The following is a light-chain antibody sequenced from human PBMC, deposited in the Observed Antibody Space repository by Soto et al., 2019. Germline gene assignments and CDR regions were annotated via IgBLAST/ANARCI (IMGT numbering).Light chain of an antibody. CDR3: QQLNSYPLT. Sequence: DIRLTQSRSVLSASVGDRVTITCRASQGISSYLAWYQQKPGKAPKLLIYAASTLQSGVPSRFSGSGSGTEFTLTISRLQPEDFATYYCQQLNSYPLTFGQGTRLEIK. V-gene: IGKV1-9*01. CDR2: AAS. J-gene: IGKJ5*01. CDR1: QGISSY.